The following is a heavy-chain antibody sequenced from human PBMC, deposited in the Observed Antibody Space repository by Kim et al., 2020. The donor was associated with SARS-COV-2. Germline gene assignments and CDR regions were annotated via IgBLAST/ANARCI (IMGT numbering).Heavy chain of an antibody. CDR1: GGSFSSSY. CDR2: ISQIGRA. J-gene: IGHJ2*01. Sequence: SETLSLTCAVYGGSFSSSYWSWIRQSPGKGLEWIGEISQIGRANYNPSLESRVTLSLDTSDKSFSLRLTSVTAADTAVYFFARGRSARGPVGAYF. V-gene: IGHV4-34*01. CDR3: ARGRSARGPVGAYF. D-gene: IGHD3-10*01.